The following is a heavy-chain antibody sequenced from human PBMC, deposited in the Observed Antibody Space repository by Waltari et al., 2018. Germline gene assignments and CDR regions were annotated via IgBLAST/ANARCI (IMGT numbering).Heavy chain of an antibody. D-gene: IGHD3-10*01. CDR3: ARGPNYYGSGSYEASFDY. Sequence: QVQLQESGPGLVKPSETLSLTCTVSGGSISSYYWSWIRQPPGKGLEWIGYIYYSGRPNYTPALKSRVTKSGDTSKNQLSLKLSSVTAADTAVYYCARGPNYYGSGSYEASFDYWGQGTLVTVSS. V-gene: IGHV4-59*01. J-gene: IGHJ4*02. CDR1: GGSISSYY. CDR2: IYYSGRP.